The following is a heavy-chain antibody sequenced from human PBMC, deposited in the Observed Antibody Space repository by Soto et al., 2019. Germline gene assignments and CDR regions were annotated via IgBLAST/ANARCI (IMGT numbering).Heavy chain of an antibody. CDR1: DGSSSSGGYY. V-gene: IGHV4-31*03. CDR3: ASENYDILTGYYDAFDI. J-gene: IGHJ3*02. Sequence: PSETLSLTCTVSDGSSSSGGYYWSWIHQHPGKGLEWIGYIYYSGSTYYNPSLKSRVTISVDTSKNQFSLKLSSVTAADTAVYYCASENYDILTGYYDAFDIWGQGTMVTVSS. D-gene: IGHD3-9*01. CDR2: IYYSGST.